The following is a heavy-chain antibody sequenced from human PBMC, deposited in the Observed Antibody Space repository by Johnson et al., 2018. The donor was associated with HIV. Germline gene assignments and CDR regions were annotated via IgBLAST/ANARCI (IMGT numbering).Heavy chain of an antibody. CDR1: GLNFSDYG. CDR3: AKSNSLGGAGYQPHDAFDI. D-gene: IGHD3-9*01. Sequence: EVQLVESGGGVVQPGRSVRLSCAASGLNFSDYGMHWVRQAPGKGLEWVAHIKHDGSEKSHVDSVKGRFAISRDNAKNSLFLQMNSLRAEDTAVYYCAKSNSLGGAGYQPHDAFDIWGQGTMVTVSS. CDR2: IKHDGSEK. J-gene: IGHJ3*02. V-gene: IGHV3-7*01.